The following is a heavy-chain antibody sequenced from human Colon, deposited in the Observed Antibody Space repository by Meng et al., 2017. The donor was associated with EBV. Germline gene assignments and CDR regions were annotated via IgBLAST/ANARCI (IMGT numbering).Heavy chain of an antibody. Sequence: QVQLQESGPGSGKPSGTLSLTCGVSGVSISSNTRWTWVRQPPGKGLEWIGDIDDSGSTNYNPSLNSRISISLDKSKNHFSLKVNSVTAADTAVYYCARGKQDAWELLAYWGQGALVTVSS. CDR1: GVSISSNTR. CDR3: ARGKQDAWELLAY. D-gene: IGHD1-26*01. J-gene: IGHJ4*02. V-gene: IGHV4-4*02. CDR2: IDDSGST.